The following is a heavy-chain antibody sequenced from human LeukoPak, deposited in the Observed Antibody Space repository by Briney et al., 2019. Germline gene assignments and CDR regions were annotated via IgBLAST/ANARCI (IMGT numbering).Heavy chain of an antibody. CDR3: ARSRPTSDYDFWSGYYKVSWFDP. CDR2: IYHSGST. Sequence: SETLSLTCAVSGGSISSGGYSWSWIRQPPGKGLEWIGYIYHSGSTNYNPSLKSRVTMSVDTSKNQFSLKLSSVTAADTAVYYCARSRPTSDYDFWSGYYKVSWFDPWGQGTLVTVSS. D-gene: IGHD3-3*01. CDR1: GGSISSGGYS. J-gene: IGHJ5*02. V-gene: IGHV4-30-2*01.